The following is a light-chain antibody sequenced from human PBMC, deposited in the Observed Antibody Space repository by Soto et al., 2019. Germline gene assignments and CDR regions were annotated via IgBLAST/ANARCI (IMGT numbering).Light chain of an antibody. Sequence: QSALTQPASVSGSPGQSITISCTGPSSDFGSYYLVSWYQHHPGKAPKLLIYEVNKRPSGVSNRFSGSKSGNTASLTTSGLQAEDEADYYCSSYVGTTDLIFGGGTKLTVL. CDR1: SSDFGSYYL. V-gene: IGLV2-23*02. CDR3: SSYVGTTDLI. J-gene: IGLJ2*01. CDR2: EVN.